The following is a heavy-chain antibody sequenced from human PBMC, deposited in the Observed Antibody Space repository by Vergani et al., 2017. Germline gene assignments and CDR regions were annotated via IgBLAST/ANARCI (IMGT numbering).Heavy chain of an antibody. D-gene: IGHD2-2*01. J-gene: IGHJ5*02. CDR1: GGTFSSYA. V-gene: IGHV1-69*01. CDR2: IIPIFGTA. Sequence: QVQLVQSGAEVKKPGSSVKLSCKASGGTFSSYAISWVRQAPGQGLEWMGGIIPIFGTANYAQKFQGRVTITADESTSTAYMELSSLRSEDTAVYYCAGGGDIVVVPAAKSWFDPWGQGTLVTVSS. CDR3: AGGGDIVVVPAAKSWFDP.